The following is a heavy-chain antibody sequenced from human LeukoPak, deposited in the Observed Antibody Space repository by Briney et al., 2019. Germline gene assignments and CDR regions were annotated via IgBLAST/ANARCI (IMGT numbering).Heavy chain of an antibody. V-gene: IGHV4-59*01. CDR3: ARIITIFGVVAVYYFDY. Sequence: SETLSLTCTVSGGSINSYYWSWIRQPPGKGLEWIGDIYYSGSPDYSPSLKSRVTISVDTSKNQFSLKLSSVTAADTAVYYCARIITIFGVVAVYYFDYWGQGTLVTVSS. J-gene: IGHJ4*02. CDR2: IYYSGSP. D-gene: IGHD3-3*01. CDR1: GGSINSYY.